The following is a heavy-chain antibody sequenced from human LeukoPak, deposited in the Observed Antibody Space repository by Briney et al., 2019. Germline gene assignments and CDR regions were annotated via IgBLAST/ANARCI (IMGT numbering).Heavy chain of an antibody. D-gene: IGHD3-16*01. CDR3: ATASNRFGGAFDI. V-gene: IGHV1-24*01. Sequence: GASVKVSCKASGYTFTSYYMHWVRQAPGKGLEWMGGFDPEDGETIYAQKFQGRVTMTEDTSTDTAYMELSSLRSEDTAVYYCATASNRFGGAFDIWGQGTMVTVSS. J-gene: IGHJ3*02. CDR2: FDPEDGET. CDR1: GYTFTSYY.